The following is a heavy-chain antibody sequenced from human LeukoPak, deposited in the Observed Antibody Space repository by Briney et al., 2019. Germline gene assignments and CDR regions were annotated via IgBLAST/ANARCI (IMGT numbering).Heavy chain of an antibody. CDR1: GYTFTSYG. J-gene: IGHJ4*02. V-gene: IGHV1-18*01. CDR2: ISAYNGNT. D-gene: IGHD3-9*01. Sequence: ASVKVSCKASGYTFTSYGISWVRQAPGQGLEWMGWISAYNGNTNYAQKLQGRVTMTTDTSMSTAYMELRSLRSDDTAVYYCARVSTYHDSLTGYYEPFAYWGQGTVVAVSS. CDR3: ARVSTYHDSLTGYYEPFAY.